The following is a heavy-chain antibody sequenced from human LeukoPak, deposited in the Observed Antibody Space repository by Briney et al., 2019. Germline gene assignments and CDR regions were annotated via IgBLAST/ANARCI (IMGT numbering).Heavy chain of an antibody. CDR2: IKQDESEK. Sequence: GGSLRLSCAASGFTFNNYWMTWVRQAPGKGLEWVANIKQDESEKYYVDSVKGRFTISRDNAKNSLYLQMNSLRAEDTAVYYCAGEATVVRGNTIDPWGQGTLVTVSS. V-gene: IGHV3-7*01. J-gene: IGHJ5*02. CDR3: AGEATVVRGNTIDP. D-gene: IGHD3-10*01. CDR1: GFTFNNYW.